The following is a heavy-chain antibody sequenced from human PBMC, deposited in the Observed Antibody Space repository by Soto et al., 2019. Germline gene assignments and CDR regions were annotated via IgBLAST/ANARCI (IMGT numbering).Heavy chain of an antibody. D-gene: IGHD3-22*01. CDR3: AKEQLAMTVVVADYFDS. CDR2: ISYDGGSK. J-gene: IGHJ4*02. CDR1: GFTFSTYG. Sequence: SLRLSCAASGFTFSTYGIHWVRQAPGKGLEWVALISYDGGSKYYGDSVKGRFIISRDNSHNTVSLQMNSLRADDTAVYFCAKEQLAMTVVVADYFDSWGQGTPVTVSS. V-gene: IGHV3-30*18.